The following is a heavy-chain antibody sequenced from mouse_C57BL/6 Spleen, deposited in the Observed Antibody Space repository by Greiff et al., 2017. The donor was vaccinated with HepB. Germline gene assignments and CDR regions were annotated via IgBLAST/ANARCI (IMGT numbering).Heavy chain of an antibody. V-gene: IGHV1-54*01. D-gene: IGHD4-1*01. J-gene: IGHJ1*03. Sequence: QVQLQQSGAELVRPGTSVKVSCKASGYAFTNYLIEWVKQRPGQGLEWIGVINPGSGGTNYNEKFKGKATLTADKSSSTAYMQLSSLTSEDSAVYFCARSSWDVGYFDVWGTGTTVTVSS. CDR2: INPGSGGT. CDR1: GYAFTNYL. CDR3: ARSSWDVGYFDV.